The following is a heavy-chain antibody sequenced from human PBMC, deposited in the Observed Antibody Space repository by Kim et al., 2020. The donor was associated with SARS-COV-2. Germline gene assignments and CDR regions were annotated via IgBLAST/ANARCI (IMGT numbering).Heavy chain of an antibody. CDR1: GGSISSYY. J-gene: IGHJ4*02. Sequence: SETLSLTCTVPGGSISSYYWSWIRQPPGKGLEWIGYIYYSGSTNYNPSLKSRGTISVYTSKNQFSLKLSSVTAADTSVYYCARSGVGDYCDYYFDYWGQGTLVTVSS. CDR3: ARSGVGDYCDYYFDY. CDR2: IYYSGST. D-gene: IGHD4-17*01. V-gene: IGHV4-59*01.